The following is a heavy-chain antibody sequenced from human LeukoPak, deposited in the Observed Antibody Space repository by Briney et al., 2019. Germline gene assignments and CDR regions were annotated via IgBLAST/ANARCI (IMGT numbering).Heavy chain of an antibody. V-gene: IGHV1-69*13. CDR1: GYTFTSYY. CDR3: TYLDYYDSSGYLY. J-gene: IGHJ4*02. D-gene: IGHD3-22*01. Sequence: SVKVSCKASGYTFTSYYMHWVRQAPGQGLEWMGGIIPIFGTANYAQKFQGRVTITADESTSTAYMELSSLRSEDTAVYYCTYLDYYDSSGYLYWGQGTLVTVSS. CDR2: IIPIFGTA.